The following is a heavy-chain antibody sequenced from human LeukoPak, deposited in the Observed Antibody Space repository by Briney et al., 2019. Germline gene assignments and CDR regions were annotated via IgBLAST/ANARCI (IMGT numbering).Heavy chain of an antibody. CDR3: ARLLTRGVISYYGVDV. J-gene: IGHJ6*04. V-gene: IGHV3-74*01. Sequence: PGGSLRLSCAVSGFSFSNYWMHWVRQVPGKGLVWVSRLSGHASSTSYADSVKGRFTISRDNAKNTLYLQMDSLRTEDTAVYYCARLLTRGVISYYGVDVWGKGTTVTVSS. CDR2: LSGHASST. CDR1: GFSFSNYW. D-gene: IGHD3-10*01.